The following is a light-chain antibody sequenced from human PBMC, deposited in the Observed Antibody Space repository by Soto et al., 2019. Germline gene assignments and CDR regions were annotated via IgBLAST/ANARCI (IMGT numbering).Light chain of an antibody. CDR2: GAS. J-gene: IGKJ1*01. Sequence: EIVMTQSPATLSVSPGGRATLSCRASQSVSSNLAWYQQKPGQAPRLLIYGASTRATGIPARFSGSGSGTEFTLTISRLEPDDFAEYYCQYYGSPSWTFGQGTKVDIK. CDR3: QYYGSPSWT. CDR1: QSVSSN. V-gene: IGKV3-15*01.